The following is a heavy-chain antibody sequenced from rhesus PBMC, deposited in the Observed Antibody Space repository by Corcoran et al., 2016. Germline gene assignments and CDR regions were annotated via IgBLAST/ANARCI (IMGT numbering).Heavy chain of an antibody. CDR2: IKKKADGATA. V-gene: IGHV3-16*02. CDR3: TRMYCTSTTCYAYYFDY. J-gene: IGHJ4*01. Sequence: EVQLVESGGGLVQPGGSLRLSCAASGFTFSNYWLSWVRQAPGNGLDWFGRIKKKADGATAAYAESVKGRFTISRDDSKNTLYLQMNSLKTEDTAVYYCTRMYCTSTTCYAYYFDYWGQGVLVTVSS. D-gene: IGHD2-2*01. CDR1: GFTFSNYW.